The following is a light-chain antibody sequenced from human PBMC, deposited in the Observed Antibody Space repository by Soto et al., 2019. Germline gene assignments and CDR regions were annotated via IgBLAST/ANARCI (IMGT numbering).Light chain of an antibody. V-gene: IGKV3-15*01. J-gene: IGKJ1*01. CDR1: LSVSRN. Sequence: EIVMTQSPATLSVSPGERATLSCRASLSVSRNLAWYQQKPGQAPRLLIFDASTRATGIPARFSGSGSGTESTLTITSLQSEDFAVYYCQQYNAWPRTFGQGTKVDIK. CDR3: QQYNAWPRT. CDR2: DAS.